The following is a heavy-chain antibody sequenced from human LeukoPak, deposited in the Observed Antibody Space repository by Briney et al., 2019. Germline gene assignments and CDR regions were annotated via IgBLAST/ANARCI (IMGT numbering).Heavy chain of an antibody. V-gene: IGHV3-11*01. D-gene: IGHD1-7*01. J-gene: IGHJ4*02. CDR2: ISSRGHTI. CDR3: VRGTSHFDY. CDR1: GFTFSDYY. Sequence: GSLRLSCEVSGFTFSDYYMGWIRQAPGKRPEWLSYISSRGHTIYYADSVKGRFTISRDDSRNSLYLHMSTLRVEDTALYYCVRGTSHFDYWGQGTLVTVSS.